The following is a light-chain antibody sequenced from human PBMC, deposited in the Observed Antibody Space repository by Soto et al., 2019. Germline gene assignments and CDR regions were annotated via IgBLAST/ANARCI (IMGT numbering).Light chain of an antibody. J-gene: IGKJ1*01. CDR2: AAS. CDR1: QGISSY. Sequence: AIRMTQSPSSFSASTGDRVTITCRASQGISSYLAWYQQNPGKAPNLLIYAASTLQSGVPSRFSGSGSGTDVTLPICCLQSEDFATYYCQQDYSYPWTFGKGTKVEIK. CDR3: QQDYSYPWT. V-gene: IGKV1-8*01.